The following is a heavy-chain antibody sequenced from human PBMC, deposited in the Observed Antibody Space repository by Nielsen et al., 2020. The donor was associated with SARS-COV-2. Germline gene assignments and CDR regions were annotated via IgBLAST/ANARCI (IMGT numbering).Heavy chain of an antibody. CDR1: GFTFSSYG. V-gene: IGHV3-30*18. Sequence: GESLKISCAASGFTFSSYGMHWVRQAPGKGLEWVVVISYDGSNKYYADSVKGRFTISRDNSKNTLYLQMNSLRAEDTAVYYCAKDAGDYTYFDYWGQGTLVTVSS. CDR3: AKDAGDYTYFDY. CDR2: ISYDGSNK. D-gene: IGHD3-3*01. J-gene: IGHJ4*02.